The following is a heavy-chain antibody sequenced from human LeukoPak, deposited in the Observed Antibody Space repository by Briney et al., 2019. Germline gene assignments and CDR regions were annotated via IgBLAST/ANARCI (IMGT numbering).Heavy chain of an antibody. Sequence: GGSLRLSCDVSGFTLGHFWMHWVRQAPGKGLVWVSRINIDGSITTYADSVKGRFTVSRDNAKNTLFLQMNSLRGDDTAVYYCTRDGMNSGGGDHWGQGALVTVSS. CDR3: TRDGMNSGGGDH. J-gene: IGHJ4*02. D-gene: IGHD6-19*01. V-gene: IGHV3-74*01. CDR1: GFTLGHFW. CDR2: INIDGSIT.